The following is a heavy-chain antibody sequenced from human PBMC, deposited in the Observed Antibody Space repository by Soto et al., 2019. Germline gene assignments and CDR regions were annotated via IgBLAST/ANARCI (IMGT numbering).Heavy chain of an antibody. V-gene: IGHV4-4*02. CDR3: AREGLYCSGGSCLDYGIDV. CDR1: GGSISSSNW. Sequence: SETLSLTCAVSGGSISSSNWWSWVRQPPGKGLEWIGEIYHSGSTNYNPSLKSRVTISVDKSKNQFSLKLSSVTAADTAVYYCAREGLYCSGGSCLDYGIDVRGQGTTVTGSS. J-gene: IGHJ6*02. D-gene: IGHD2-15*01. CDR2: IYHSGST.